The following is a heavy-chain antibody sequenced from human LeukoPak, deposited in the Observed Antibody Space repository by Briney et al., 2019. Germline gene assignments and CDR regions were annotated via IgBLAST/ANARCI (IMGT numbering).Heavy chain of an antibody. CDR3: AKDHIAAAGY. D-gene: IGHD6-13*01. V-gene: IGHV3-30*18. J-gene: IGHJ4*02. CDR2: ISYDGSNK. Sequence: GGSLRLSCAASGFTVSANYMSWVRQAPGKGLEWVAVISYDGSNKYYADSVKGRFTISRDNSKNTLYLQMNSLRAEDTAVYYCAKDHIAAAGYWGQGTLVTVSS. CDR1: GFTVSANY.